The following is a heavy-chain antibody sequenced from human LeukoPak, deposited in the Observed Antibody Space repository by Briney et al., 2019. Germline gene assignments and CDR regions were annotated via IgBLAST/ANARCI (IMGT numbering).Heavy chain of an antibody. CDR2: IWYDGSNK. D-gene: IGHD6-13*01. CDR3: ARGGIAAGDY. J-gene: IGHJ4*02. V-gene: IGHV3-33*01. Sequence: SGGSLRLSCAASGFTFGSYGMHWVRQAPGKGLEWVAVIWYDGSNKYYADSVKGRFTISRDNAKNSLYLQMNSLRAEDTAVYYCARGGIAAGDYWGQGTLVTVSS. CDR1: GFTFGSYG.